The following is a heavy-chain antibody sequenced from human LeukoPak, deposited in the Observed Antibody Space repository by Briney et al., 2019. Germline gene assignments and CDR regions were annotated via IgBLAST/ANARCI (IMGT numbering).Heavy chain of an antibody. CDR1: GFTFDDYG. CDR3: ARVSKTYYYDSSGYYYSYYYYYYMDV. V-gene: IGHV3-20*04. J-gene: IGHJ6*03. Sequence: GGSLRLSCAASGFTFDDYGMSWVRQAPGKGLEWVSGINWNGGSTGYADSVKGRFTISRDNAKNSLYLQMNSLRAEDTALYYCARVSKTYYYDSSGYYYSYYYYYYMDVWGKGTTVTVSS. D-gene: IGHD3-22*01. CDR2: INWNGGST.